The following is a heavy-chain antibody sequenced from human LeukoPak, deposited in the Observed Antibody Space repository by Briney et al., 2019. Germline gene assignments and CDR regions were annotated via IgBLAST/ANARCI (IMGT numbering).Heavy chain of an antibody. CDR2: ISSSSSYT. Sequence: GGSLRLSCAASGFTFSSYEMNWVRQAPGKGLEWVSYISSSSSYTNYADSVKGRFTISRDNAKNSLYLQMNSLRAEDTAVYYCTGFAYYYDSSGPTQYWYFDLWGRGTLVTVSS. CDR3: TGFAYYYDSSGPTQYWYFDL. CDR1: GFTFSSYE. D-gene: IGHD3-22*01. V-gene: IGHV3-48*03. J-gene: IGHJ2*01.